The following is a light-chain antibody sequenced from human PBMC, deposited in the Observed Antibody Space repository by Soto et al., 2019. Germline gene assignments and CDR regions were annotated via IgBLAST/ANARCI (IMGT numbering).Light chain of an antibody. CDR2: DAS. J-gene: IGKJ1*01. CDR3: HQYNNWPPWT. CDR1: HSVSSN. V-gene: IGKV3-15*01. Sequence: EIVLTQCRGTMSLSPGERATLSCSASHSVSSNYLAWYQQKPGQAPRLLIYDASTRATGIPARFSGSGSGTEFTLTISSLQSEDFAVYYCHQYNNWPPWTFGQRTKVDIK.